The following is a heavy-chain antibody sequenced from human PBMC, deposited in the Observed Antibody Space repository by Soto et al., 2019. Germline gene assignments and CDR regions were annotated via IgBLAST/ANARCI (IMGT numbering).Heavy chain of an antibody. CDR2: ISSSSSYI. CDR3: ARMVGDYDFWSGYGPIDY. V-gene: IGHV3-21*01. Sequence: EVQLVESGGGLVKPGGSLRLSCAASGFTFSSYSMNWVRQAQGKGLEWVSSISSSSSYIYYADSVKGRFTISRDNAKNSLYLQMNSLRAEDTAVYYCARMVGDYDFWSGYGPIDYWGQGTLVTVSS. D-gene: IGHD3-3*01. J-gene: IGHJ4*02. CDR1: GFTFSSYS.